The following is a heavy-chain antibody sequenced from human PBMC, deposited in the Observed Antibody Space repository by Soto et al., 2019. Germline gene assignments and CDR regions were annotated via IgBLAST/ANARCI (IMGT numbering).Heavy chain of an antibody. V-gene: IGHV3-30*18. CDR1: GFTFSSYG. J-gene: IGHJ4*02. Sequence: GGSLRLSCAASGFTFSSYGMHWVRQAPGKGLEWVAVISYDGSNKYYADSVKGRFTISRDNSKNTLYLQMNSLRAEDTAVYYCAKGVGQQLVIDYWGQGTLVTVSS. CDR2: ISYDGSNK. CDR3: AKGVGQQLVIDY. D-gene: IGHD6-13*01.